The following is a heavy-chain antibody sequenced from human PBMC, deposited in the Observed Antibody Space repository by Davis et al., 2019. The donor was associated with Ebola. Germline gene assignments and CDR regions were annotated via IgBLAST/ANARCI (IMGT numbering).Heavy chain of an antibody. J-gene: IGHJ5*02. V-gene: IGHV3-23*01. CDR2: LSGRGDAT. Sequence: GESLKISCAASGFTFSNYGMTWVRQAPGKGLEWVSSLSGRGDATYHADSVKGRFTISRDNAKNSLFLQMNSLGAEDTAVYYCARAAVSASKSWFDPWGQGTLVTVSS. D-gene: IGHD2-2*01. CDR3: ARAAVSASKSWFDP. CDR1: GFTFSNYG.